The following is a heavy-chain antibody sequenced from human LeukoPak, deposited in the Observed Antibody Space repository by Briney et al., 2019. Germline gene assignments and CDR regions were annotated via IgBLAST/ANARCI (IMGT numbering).Heavy chain of an antibody. Sequence: PGGSLRLSCAASGFTFSSYAMSWVRQAPGKGLEWVSAISGSGGSTYYADSVKGRFTISRDNSKNTLYLQMNSLRAEDTAVYYCAKTTSGYYTQEYFQHWGQGTLVTVSS. V-gene: IGHV3-23*01. CDR2: ISGSGGST. D-gene: IGHD3-3*01. CDR1: GFTFSSYA. CDR3: AKTTSGYYTQEYFQH. J-gene: IGHJ1*01.